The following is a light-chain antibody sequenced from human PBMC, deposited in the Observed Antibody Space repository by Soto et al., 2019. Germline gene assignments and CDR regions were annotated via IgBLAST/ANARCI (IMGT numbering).Light chain of an antibody. J-gene: IGKJ1*01. CDR2: GAS. Sequence: EIVMTQSPATLSVSPGGRATLSCRASQSISDTLAWYQQKPGQAPRLLSHGASTRATGFPGRFSGSGSGTDYTLTISSLQSEDFAVYYCQQYNNWPWTLGQGTKVDLK. CDR3: QQYNNWPWT. CDR1: QSISDT. V-gene: IGKV3-15*01.